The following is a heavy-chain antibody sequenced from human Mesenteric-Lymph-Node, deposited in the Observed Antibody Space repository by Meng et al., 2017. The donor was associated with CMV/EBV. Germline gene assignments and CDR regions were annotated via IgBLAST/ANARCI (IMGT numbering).Heavy chain of an antibody. Sequence: GGSLRLSCAASGLTFSSYAMSWVRQAPGKGLEWVSVIYSGGSSTYYADSVKGRFTISRDNSKTTLYLQMNSLRAEDTAVYYCAKALSLAYYYDSSGYYALDYWGQGTLVTVSS. CDR2: IYSGGSST. D-gene: IGHD3-22*01. J-gene: IGHJ4*02. CDR3: AKALSLAYYYDSSGYYALDY. V-gene: IGHV3-23*03. CDR1: GLTFSSYA.